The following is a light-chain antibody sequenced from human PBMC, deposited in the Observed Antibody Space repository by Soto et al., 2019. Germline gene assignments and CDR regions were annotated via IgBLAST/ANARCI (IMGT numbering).Light chain of an antibody. J-gene: IGKJ2*01. V-gene: IGKV3-11*01. CDR1: QSVSSY. CDR2: DAS. Sequence: EIVLTQSPATLSLSPGERATLSCRASQSVSSYLAWYQQKPGQAPRLLIYDASNRATGIPARFSGSGSGTDFTLTISKLEQEDCAVYYCQQRSNWPYTFGKGTKLEFK. CDR3: QQRSNWPYT.